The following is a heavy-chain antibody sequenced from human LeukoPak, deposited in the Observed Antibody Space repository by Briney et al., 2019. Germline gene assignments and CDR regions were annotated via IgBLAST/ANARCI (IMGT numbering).Heavy chain of an antibody. D-gene: IGHD6-19*01. J-gene: IGHJ6*04. V-gene: IGHV1-69*06. CDR3: AREGQWLDNYYYYYGMDV. CDR1: GGTFSSYA. CDR2: IIPIFGTA. Sequence: SVTVSYKASGGTFSSYAISWVRQAPGQGLEWMGGIIPIFGTANYAQKFQGRVTITADKSTSTAYMELSSLRSEDTAVYYCAREGQWLDNYYYYYGMDVWGKGTTVTVSS.